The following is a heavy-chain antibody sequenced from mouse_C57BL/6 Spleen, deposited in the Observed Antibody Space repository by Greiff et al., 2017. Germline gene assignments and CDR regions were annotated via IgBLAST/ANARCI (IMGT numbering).Heavy chain of an antibody. CDR1: GFTFSDYC. J-gene: IGHJ4*01. CDR2: ISNGGGST. Sequence: DVQLVESGGGLVQPGGSLKLSCAASGFTFSDYCMYWVRQTPEKRLEWVAYISNGGGSTYYPDTVKGRFTISRDNAKNTLYLQMSRLKSEDTAMYYCARQMDYWGQGTSVTVSS. CDR3: ARQMDY. V-gene: IGHV5-12*01.